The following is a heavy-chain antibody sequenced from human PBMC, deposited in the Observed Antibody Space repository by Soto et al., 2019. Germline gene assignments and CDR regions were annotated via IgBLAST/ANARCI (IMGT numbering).Heavy chain of an antibody. J-gene: IGHJ5*02. D-gene: IGHD5-12*01. CDR2: INHSGST. V-gene: IGHV4-34*01. CDR1: GGSFSGYY. CDR3: ARGPGGYGNWFGP. Sequence: QVQLQQWGAGLLKPSETLSLTCAVYGGSFSGYYWSWIRQPPGKGLEWIGEINHSGSTNYNPSLKSRVTISVDTSKNQFSLKLSSVTAADTAVYYCARGPGGYGNWFGPWGQGTLVTVSS.